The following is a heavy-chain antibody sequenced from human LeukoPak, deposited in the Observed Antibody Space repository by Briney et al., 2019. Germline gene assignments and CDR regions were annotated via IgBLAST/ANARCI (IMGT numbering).Heavy chain of an antibody. Sequence: SVKVSCKASGGTFSNYAISWVRQAPGQGLEWMGGIIPIFGTPNYAQKFQGRVTITADESTSTAYMELNSLKSEDTAVYYCARLPGEYYYYYGMDVWGQGTTVTASS. V-gene: IGHV1-69*01. J-gene: IGHJ6*02. D-gene: IGHD3-10*01. CDR3: ARLPGEYYYYYGMDV. CDR2: IIPIFGTP. CDR1: GGTFSNYA.